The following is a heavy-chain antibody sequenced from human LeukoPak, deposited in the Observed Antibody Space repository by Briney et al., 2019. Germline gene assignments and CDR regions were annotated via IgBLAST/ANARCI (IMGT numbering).Heavy chain of an antibody. CDR2: IYTSGST. CDR3: ARDRRYYDFWSGYPWGAFDI. CDR1: GGSISSYY. Sequence: SETLSLTCTVSGGSISSYYWSWIRQPAGKGLEWIGRIYTSGSTNYNPSLKSRVTISVDTSKNQFSLKLSSVTAADTAAYYCARDRRYYDFWSGYPWGAFDIWGQGTMVTVSS. D-gene: IGHD3-3*01. V-gene: IGHV4-4*07. J-gene: IGHJ3*02.